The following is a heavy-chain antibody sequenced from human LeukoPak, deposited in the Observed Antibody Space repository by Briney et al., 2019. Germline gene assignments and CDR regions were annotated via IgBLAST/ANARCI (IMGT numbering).Heavy chain of an antibody. CDR2: INHSGST. Sequence: SETLSLTCAVYGGSFSGYYWSWIRQPPGKGLEWIGEINHSGSTNYNPSLKSRVTISVDTSKNQFSLKLSSVTAADTAVYYCARVSYVVWWFDPWGQGTLVTVSS. D-gene: IGHD3-16*01. CDR3: ARVSYVVWWFDP. J-gene: IGHJ5*02. V-gene: IGHV4-34*01. CDR1: GGSFSGYY.